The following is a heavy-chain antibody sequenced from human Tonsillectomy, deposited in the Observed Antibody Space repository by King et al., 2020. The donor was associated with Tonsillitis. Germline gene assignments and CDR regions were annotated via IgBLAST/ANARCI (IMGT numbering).Heavy chain of an antibody. D-gene: IGHD3-9*01. CDR2: IYSDGNI. J-gene: IGHJ5*02. Sequence: VQLVESGGGLIQPGGSLRLSCAASGFTVSSTYMSCVRQAPGKGLEWVSVIYSDGNIDYSDSVKGRFTISRDNSENTLFLHMNSLRAEDTAVYYCARVPVTNYDVLTGFLLGWFDPWGQGALVTVSS. V-gene: IGHV3-53*01. CDR1: GFTVSSTY. CDR3: ARVPVTNYDVLTGFLLGWFDP.